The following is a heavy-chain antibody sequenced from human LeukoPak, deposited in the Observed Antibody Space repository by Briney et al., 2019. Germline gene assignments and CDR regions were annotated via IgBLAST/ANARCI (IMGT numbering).Heavy chain of an antibody. CDR3: ARGRYSYTNGYFDY. Sequence: PSETLSLTCAVYGGSFSGYYWSWIRQPPGKGLEWIGEINHSGSTYYNPSLKSRVTISVDTSKNQFSLKLSSVTAADTAVYYCARGRYSYTNGYFDYWGQGTLVTVSS. CDR1: GGSFSGYY. J-gene: IGHJ4*02. CDR2: INHSGST. D-gene: IGHD5-18*01. V-gene: IGHV4-34*01.